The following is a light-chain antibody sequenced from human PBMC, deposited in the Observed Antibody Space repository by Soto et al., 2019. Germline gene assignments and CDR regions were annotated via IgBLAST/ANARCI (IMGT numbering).Light chain of an antibody. Sequence: IVLTQSPGTLSLSPGERDPLSCRASQSVSSYLAWYQQKPGQAPRLLIYGAFNRATGIPARFSGSGSGTDFTLTISSLEPEDFAVYYCQQRNIWPPVTFGQGTRLEIK. CDR3: QQRNIWPPVT. V-gene: IGKV3-11*01. CDR1: QSVSSY. CDR2: GAF. J-gene: IGKJ5*01.